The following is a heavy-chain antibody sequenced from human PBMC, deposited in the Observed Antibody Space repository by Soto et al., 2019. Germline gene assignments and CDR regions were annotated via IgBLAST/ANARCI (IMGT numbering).Heavy chain of an antibody. CDR1: GGGNLRDYR. CDR3: ATFLPDRAFYFVY. V-gene: IGHV1-69*13. J-gene: IGHJ4*02. D-gene: IGHD3-3*02. CDR2: IIPKLGSA. Sequence: SVKVSCKASGGGNLRDYRTTWVRRAPGQGLKWMGGIIPKLGSANYAQNFQGRVTVTADESTNTAYMELSSLRSEDMAFYFCATFLPDRAFYFVYWGQGTLVTVSS.